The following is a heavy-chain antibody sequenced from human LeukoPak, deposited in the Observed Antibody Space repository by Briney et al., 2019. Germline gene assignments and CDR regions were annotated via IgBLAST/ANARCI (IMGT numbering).Heavy chain of an antibody. D-gene: IGHD3-22*01. V-gene: IGHV1-18*01. CDR1: GYTFTSYG. J-gene: IGHJ5*02. Sequence: ASVKVSCKASGYTFTSYGISWVRQAPGQGLEWMGWISAYNGNTNYAQKLQGRVTMTTDTSTSTAYMELRSLRSDDTAVYYCARERAEYYYDSNGSRGFDPWGQGTLVTVSS. CDR3: ARERAEYYYDSNGSRGFDP. CDR2: ISAYNGNT.